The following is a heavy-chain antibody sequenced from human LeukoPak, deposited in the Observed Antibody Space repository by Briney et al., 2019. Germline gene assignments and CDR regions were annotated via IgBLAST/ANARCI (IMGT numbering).Heavy chain of an antibody. D-gene: IGHD4-11*01. J-gene: IGHJ6*02. Sequence: GGSLRLSCAGSGFTVSSNYMNWVRQAPGKGLEWVSVIYSGGSTYYADSVKGRVAISRDNSNNTVFLQMNIVRAEDTAVYYCARSYSNHLFGMDVWGQGTTVTVSS. V-gene: IGHV3-66*01. CDR3: ARSYSNHLFGMDV. CDR1: GFTVSSNY. CDR2: IYSGGST.